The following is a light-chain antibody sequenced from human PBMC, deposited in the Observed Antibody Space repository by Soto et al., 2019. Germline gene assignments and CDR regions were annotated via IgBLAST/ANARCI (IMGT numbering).Light chain of an antibody. Sequence: QSALTQPPCASGSPGQSVTISCTGTSSDVGGYNYVSWYQQHPGKAPKLLIYEVSKRPSGVPDRFSGSKSGNTASLTVSGLQAEDEADYYCNSYADSNNFVFGSGTKVTVL. CDR1: SSDVGGYNY. V-gene: IGLV2-8*01. CDR2: EVS. J-gene: IGLJ1*01. CDR3: NSYADSNNFV.